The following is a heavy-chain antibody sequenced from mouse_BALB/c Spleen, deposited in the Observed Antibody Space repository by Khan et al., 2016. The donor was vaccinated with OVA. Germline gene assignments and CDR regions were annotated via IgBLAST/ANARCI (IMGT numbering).Heavy chain of an antibody. J-gene: IGHJ2*01. CDR3: ARGPYYGSSPCYFDY. Sequence: EVELVESGGGLVKPGGSLKLSCAASGFTFSNYDMSWVRQTPEKRLEWVASISSGGNTYYPDSVKGRFTISRDNARKITYLHMSSLRSEDTAMYYCARGPYYGSSPCYFDYWGQGTTLTVSS. CDR1: GFTFSNYD. D-gene: IGHD1-1*01. CDR2: ISSGGNT. V-gene: IGHV5-6-5*01.